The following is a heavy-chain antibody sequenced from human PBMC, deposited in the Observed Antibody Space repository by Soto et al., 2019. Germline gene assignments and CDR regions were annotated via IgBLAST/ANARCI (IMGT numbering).Heavy chain of an antibody. CDR3: ARRGTGTYFDY. Sequence: EVQLLDSGGGLVQPGGSLRLSCAASGFTFSSYAMNWVRQAPGKGLEWVSVISGSGDSTYYADSVKGRFTNSRDTSKNTLDLQMNSLRTEDTAVSYCARRGTGTYFDYWGQGTLVTVSS. V-gene: IGHV3-23*01. D-gene: IGHD6-13*01. CDR2: ISGSGDST. J-gene: IGHJ4*02. CDR1: GFTFSSYA.